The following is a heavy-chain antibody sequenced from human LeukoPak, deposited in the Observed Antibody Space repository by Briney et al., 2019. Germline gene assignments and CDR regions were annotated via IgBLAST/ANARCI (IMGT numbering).Heavy chain of an antibody. Sequence: SETLSLTCTVSGGFITSYYWSWIRQPPGKGLEWIGYVYYSGSTNYNPSLKSRVTISVDTSKNQFSLKLSSVTAADTAVYYCARGRRTFDYWGQGTLVTVSS. CDR2: VYYSGST. CDR3: ARGRRTFDY. J-gene: IGHJ4*02. D-gene: IGHD1-7*01. CDR1: GGFITSYY. V-gene: IGHV4-59*12.